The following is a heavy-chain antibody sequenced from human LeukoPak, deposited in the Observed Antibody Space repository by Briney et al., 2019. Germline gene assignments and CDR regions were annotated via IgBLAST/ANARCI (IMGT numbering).Heavy chain of an antibody. CDR2: INHSGST. Sequence: GSLRLSCAASGFTFSSSAMSWVRQVPGKGLEWIGEINHSGSTNYNPSLKSRVTISVDTSKNQFSLKLSSVTAADTAVYYCARGGLRFLEENWFDPWGQGTLVTVSS. D-gene: IGHD3-3*01. CDR3: ARGGLRFLEENWFDP. J-gene: IGHJ5*02. V-gene: IGHV4-34*01. CDR1: GFTFSSSA.